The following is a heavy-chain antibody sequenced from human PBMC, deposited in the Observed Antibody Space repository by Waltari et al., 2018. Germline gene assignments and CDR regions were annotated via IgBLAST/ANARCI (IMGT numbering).Heavy chain of an antibody. D-gene: IGHD2-15*01. CDR3: ARPHCSGGSCPGWFDP. CDR1: GGSFSGYY. Sequence: QVQLQQWGAGLLKPSATLSLTCAVYGGSFSGYYWSWIRQPPGKGLEWIGEINHSGSTNYNPSLKSRVTISVDTSKNQFSLKLSSVTAADTAVYYCARPHCSGGSCPGWFDPWGQGTLVTVSS. J-gene: IGHJ5*02. V-gene: IGHV4-34*01. CDR2: INHSGST.